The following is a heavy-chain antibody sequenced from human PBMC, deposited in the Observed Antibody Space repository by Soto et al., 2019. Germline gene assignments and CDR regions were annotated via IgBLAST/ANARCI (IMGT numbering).Heavy chain of an antibody. Sequence: SGPTLVKPTPTLTLTCTFSGFSLSTSGMCVSWIRQPPGKALEWLALIDWDDDKYYSTSLKTRLTISKDTSKNQVVLTMTNMDPVDTATYYCARMSRRAETYYYDSSGYYSGEDAFDIWGQGTMVTVSS. V-gene: IGHV2-70*01. J-gene: IGHJ3*02. CDR1: GFSLSTSGMC. D-gene: IGHD3-22*01. CDR3: ARMSRRAETYYYDSSGYYSGEDAFDI. CDR2: IDWDDDK.